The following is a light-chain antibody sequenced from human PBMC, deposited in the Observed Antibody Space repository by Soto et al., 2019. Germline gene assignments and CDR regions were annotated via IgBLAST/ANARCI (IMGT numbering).Light chain of an antibody. CDR1: SSDVGAYNY. V-gene: IGLV2-14*01. J-gene: IGLJ3*02. Sequence: HSVPTQPASVSGSPGQSITISCTGTSSDVGAYNYVSWYQQYPGKAPKLVISQVSSRPSGISNRFSGSKSGNTASLTISGLQAEDEADYYCHSYTSSISWVFGGGTKLTVL. CDR2: QVS. CDR3: HSYTSSISWV.